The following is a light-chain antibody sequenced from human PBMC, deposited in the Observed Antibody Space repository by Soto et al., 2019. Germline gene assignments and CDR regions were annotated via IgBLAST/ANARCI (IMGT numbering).Light chain of an antibody. Sequence: EIVMTQSPATLSVSPGERATLSCRASQSVSNNLVWYQQKPGQAPRLLISGASTRPTGIPARFSGSGSGTEFTLIISSLQSEDFAVYYCQQYDKWPPTFGQGTKVEI. V-gene: IGKV3-15*01. CDR1: QSVSNN. CDR2: GAS. J-gene: IGKJ1*01. CDR3: QQYDKWPPT.